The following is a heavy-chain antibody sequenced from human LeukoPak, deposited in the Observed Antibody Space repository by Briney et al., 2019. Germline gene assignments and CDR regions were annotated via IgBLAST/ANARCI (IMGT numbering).Heavy chain of an antibody. J-gene: IGHJ4*02. CDR1: GGSISSSSYY. CDR3: ARAQQLANFDY. CDR2: IYYSGST. V-gene: IGHV4-39*07. D-gene: IGHD6-13*01. Sequence: SETLSLTCTVSGGSISSSSYYWGWIRQPPGKGLEWIGSIYYSGSTYYNPSLKSRVTISVDTSKNQFSLKLSSVTAADTAVYYCARAQQLANFDYWGQGTLVTVSS.